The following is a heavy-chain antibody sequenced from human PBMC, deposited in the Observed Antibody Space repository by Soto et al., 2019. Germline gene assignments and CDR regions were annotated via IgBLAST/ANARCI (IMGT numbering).Heavy chain of an antibody. J-gene: IGHJ4*02. CDR1: GFTFSTYS. D-gene: IGHD2-2*01. V-gene: IGHV3-21*01. CDR2: ISPSSTYI. Sequence: EVQLVESGGGLVKPGGSLRLSCAASGFTFSTYSMSWVRQAPGKGLEWVSSISPSSTYIHYADSVKGRFTISRDNAEKSLYLQMNSLGAEDTAVYYCARVGGGVVVVPGANRGDFWGQGTLVTVSS. CDR3: ARVGGGVVVVPGANRGDF.